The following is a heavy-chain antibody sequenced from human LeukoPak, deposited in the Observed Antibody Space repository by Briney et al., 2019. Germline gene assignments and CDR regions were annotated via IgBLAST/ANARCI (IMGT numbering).Heavy chain of an antibody. V-gene: IGHV3-33*01. CDR3: ARADQPVAGSNFDY. CDR1: GFTFSSYG. CDR2: IWYDGSNK. D-gene: IGHD6-19*01. J-gene: IGHJ4*02. Sequence: GGSLRLSCAASGFTFSSYGMHWVRQAPGKGLEWVAVIWYDGSNKYYADSVKGRFTISRDNSKNTLYLQMNGLRAEDTAVYYCARADQPVAGSNFDYWGQGTLVTVSS.